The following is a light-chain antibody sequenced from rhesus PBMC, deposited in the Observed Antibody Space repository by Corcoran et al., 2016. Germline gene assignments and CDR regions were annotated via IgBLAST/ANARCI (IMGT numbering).Light chain of an antibody. CDR3: QQTSNLST. Sequence: ETVVTQSPATLSLSPGERATLSCRASQNVGSYLAWYQQKPGQAPRLLIYGASNRATGIPDMFSGSGSGTDFTLTISSLEPEDVGVYFCQQTSNLSTFGGGTKVELK. CDR1: QNVGSY. V-gene: IGKV3-24*04. J-gene: IGKJ4*01. CDR2: GAS.